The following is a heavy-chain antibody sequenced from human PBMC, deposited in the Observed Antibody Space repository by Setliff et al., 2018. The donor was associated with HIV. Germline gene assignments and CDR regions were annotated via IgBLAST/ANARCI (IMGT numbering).Heavy chain of an antibody. CDR3: AGFPLSSSWYFY. D-gene: IGHD6-13*01. V-gene: IGHV4-39*01. Sequence: SETLSLTCTVSGGSISSSGYYWGWIRQPPGKGLEWIGTIYYSGSTYYNPSLKSRVTISVDTSKNQFSLKLSAVTAADTAVYYCAGFPLSSSWYFYWGQGTLVTVSS. CDR2: IYYSGST. CDR1: GGSISSSGYY. J-gene: IGHJ4*02.